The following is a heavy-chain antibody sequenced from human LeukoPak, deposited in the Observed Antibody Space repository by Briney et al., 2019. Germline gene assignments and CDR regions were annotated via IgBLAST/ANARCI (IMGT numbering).Heavy chain of an antibody. V-gene: IGHV1-2*02. D-gene: IGHD2-2*01. CDR3: ARAEDIVVVPAACNWFDP. J-gene: IGHJ5*02. Sequence: ASVKVSCKASGYTFTGYYMHWVRQAPGQGLEWMGWINPNSGGTNYAQKFQGRVTMTRDTSISTAYMELSRLRSDDTAVYYCARAEDIVVVPAACNWFDPWGQGTLVTVSS. CDR2: INPNSGGT. CDR1: GYTFTGYY.